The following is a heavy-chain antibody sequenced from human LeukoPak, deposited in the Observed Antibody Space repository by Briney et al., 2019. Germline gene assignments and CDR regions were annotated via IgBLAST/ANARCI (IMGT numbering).Heavy chain of an antibody. D-gene: IGHD3-9*01. J-gene: IGHJ4*02. CDR1: GGSISSSSYY. Sequence: SEALSLTCTVSGGSISSSSYYWGWIRQPPGKGLEWIGSIYYSGSTYYNPSLKSRATISGDTSKNQFSLKLSSVTAADTAAYYCARHKSDMLFDYWGQGTLVTASA. V-gene: IGHV4-39*01. CDR3: ARHKSDMLFDY. CDR2: IYYSGST.